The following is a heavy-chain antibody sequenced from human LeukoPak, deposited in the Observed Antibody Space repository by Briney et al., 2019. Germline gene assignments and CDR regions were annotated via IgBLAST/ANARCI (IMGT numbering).Heavy chain of an antibody. CDR1: GFTISSYR. Sequence: RGSLRLSCAASGFTISSYRMNWVRQAPGKGLEWVSSISSSSSYIYYADSVKGRFTISRDNAKNSLYLQMNSLRAEDTAVYYCATKSVSGDPFDYWGQGTLVTASS. D-gene: IGHD3-10*01. CDR2: ISSSSSYI. CDR3: ATKSVSGDPFDY. V-gene: IGHV3-21*01. J-gene: IGHJ4*02.